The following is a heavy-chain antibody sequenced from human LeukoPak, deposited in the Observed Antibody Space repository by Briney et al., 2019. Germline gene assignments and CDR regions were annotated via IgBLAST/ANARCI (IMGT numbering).Heavy chain of an antibody. Sequence: GESLKISCKGSGYSVTSYWIGWVRQMPGKGLEWMGIIYPGDSDTRYSPSFQGQVTISADKSISTAYLQWSSLKASDTAMYYCARWTYGDYDNYYYYYGMDVWGQGTTVTVSS. CDR1: GYSVTSYW. CDR3: ARWTYGDYDNYYYYYGMDV. CDR2: IYPGDSDT. D-gene: IGHD4-17*01. J-gene: IGHJ6*02. V-gene: IGHV5-51*01.